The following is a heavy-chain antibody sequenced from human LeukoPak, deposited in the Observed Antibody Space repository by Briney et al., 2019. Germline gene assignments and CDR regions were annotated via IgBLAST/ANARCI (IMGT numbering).Heavy chain of an antibody. CDR2: IYTSGST. J-gene: IGHJ6*03. D-gene: IGHD3-3*01. V-gene: IGHV4-4*07. CDR1: GDSISSYY. CDR3: ARVPGGDVFLTYYYYYMDV. Sequence: SETLSLTCTVSGDSISSYYWSWIRQPAGKGLEWIGRIYTSGSTNYNPSLKSRVTMSVDTSKNQFSLKLSSVTAADTAVYYCARVPGGDVFLTYYYYYMDVWGKGTTVTVSS.